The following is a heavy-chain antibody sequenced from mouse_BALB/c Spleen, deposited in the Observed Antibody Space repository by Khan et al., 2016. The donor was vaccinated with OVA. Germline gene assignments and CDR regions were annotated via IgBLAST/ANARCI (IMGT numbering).Heavy chain of an antibody. Sequence: EVQLQESGPGLVKPSQSLSLTCTVTGYSITSDYAWNWIRQFPGNKLGWLGYISNSGNTNYNPSLKSRIANTRDTSKNKFFLQLNSENTEDTATYCSASELGRYSALDYWAHAPSVTVSS. J-gene: IGHJ4*01. CDR2: ISNSGNT. CDR1: GYSITSDYA. D-gene: IGHD4-1*01. CDR3: ASELGRYSALDY. V-gene: IGHV3-2*02.